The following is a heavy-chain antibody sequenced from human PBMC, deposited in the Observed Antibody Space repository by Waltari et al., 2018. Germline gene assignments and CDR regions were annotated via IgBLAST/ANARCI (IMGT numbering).Heavy chain of an antibody. CDR3: ARETRVAAVANYYYYMDV. Sequence: QLQLQESGSGLVKPSQTLSLTCAVSGGSISSGGYSWSWIRQPPGKGLEWIGYIYHRGGTYYNPSLKSRVTISVDRSKNQFSLKLSSVTAADTAVYYCARETRVAAVANYYYYMDVWGKGTTVTVSS. CDR1: GGSISSGGYS. J-gene: IGHJ6*03. CDR2: IYHRGGT. V-gene: IGHV4-30-2*01. D-gene: IGHD6-19*01.